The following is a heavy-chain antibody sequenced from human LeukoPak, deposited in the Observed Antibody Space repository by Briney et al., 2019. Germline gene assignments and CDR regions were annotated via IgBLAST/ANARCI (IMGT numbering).Heavy chain of an antibody. D-gene: IGHD3-10*01. CDR3: ARPYYYGSGSYLRRYYYYYMDV. V-gene: IGHV3-48*01. J-gene: IGHJ6*03. CDR2: ISSSSSTI. CDR1: GFTFSSYS. Sequence: GGSLRLSCAASGFTFSSYSMNWVRQAPGKGLEWVSYISSSSSTIYYADSVKGRFTISRDNAKNTLYLQMNSLRAEDTAVYYCARPYYYGSGSYLRRYYYYYMDVWGKGTTVTISS.